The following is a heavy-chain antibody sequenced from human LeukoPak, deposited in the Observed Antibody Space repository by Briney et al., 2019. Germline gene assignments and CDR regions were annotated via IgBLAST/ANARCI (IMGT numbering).Heavy chain of an antibody. D-gene: IGHD3-3*01. Sequence: GGSLRLSCAASGFTFSGYWMHWVRQAPGKGLMWVSRINGDGSSTNYADSVKGRLTISRDNAKNTLFLQMNSPRAEDTAVYHCVIQISGVVTWGQGTLVTVSS. CDR3: VIQISGVVT. CDR2: INGDGSST. CDR1: GFTFSGYW. J-gene: IGHJ4*02. V-gene: IGHV3-74*01.